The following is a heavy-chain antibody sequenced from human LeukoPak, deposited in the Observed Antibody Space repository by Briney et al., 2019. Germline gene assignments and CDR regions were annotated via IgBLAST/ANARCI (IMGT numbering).Heavy chain of an antibody. V-gene: IGHV4-59*01. CDR2: IYYSGST. CDR3: ARQGIYYYDSSGHFDY. J-gene: IGHJ4*02. Sequence: PSETLSLTCTVSGGSISSYYWSWIRQPPGKGLEWIGYIYYSGSTNYNPSLKSRVTISVDTSKNQFSLKLSSVTAADTAVYYCARQGIYYYDSSGHFDYWGQGTLVTVSS. CDR1: GGSISSYY. D-gene: IGHD3-22*01.